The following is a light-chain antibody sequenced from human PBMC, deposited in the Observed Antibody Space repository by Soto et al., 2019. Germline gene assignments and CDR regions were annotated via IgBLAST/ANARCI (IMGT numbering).Light chain of an antibody. CDR1: SSDVGGYKY. CDR3: SSYTSSSTVV. V-gene: IGLV2-14*01. Sequence: QSALTQPASVSGSPGQSITISCTGTSSDVGGYKYVSWYQQHPGKAPKLMIYDVSNRPSGVSNRFSGSKSGNTASLTISGRHAEDEADYYCSSYTSSSTVVFGGGTKLTVL. J-gene: IGLJ2*01. CDR2: DVS.